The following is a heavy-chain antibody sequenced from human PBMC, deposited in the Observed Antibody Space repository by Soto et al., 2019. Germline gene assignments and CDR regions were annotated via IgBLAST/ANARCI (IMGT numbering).Heavy chain of an antibody. V-gene: IGHV1-69*01. D-gene: IGHD6-6*01. CDR1: GGTFSSYA. Sequence: QVQLVQSGAEVKKPGSSVKVSCKASGGTFSSYAISWVRQAPGQGLEWMGGLIPIFGTANYAQKFQGRVTITADESTSTAYMELSSRRSEDTAVYYCARDLIAARDEHYYYYYGMYVWGQGTTVTVSS. J-gene: IGHJ6*02. CDR3: ARDLIAARDEHYYYYYGMYV. CDR2: LIPIFGTA.